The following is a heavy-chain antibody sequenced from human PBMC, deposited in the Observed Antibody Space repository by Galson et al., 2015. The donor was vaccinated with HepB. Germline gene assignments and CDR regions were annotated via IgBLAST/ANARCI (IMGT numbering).Heavy chain of an antibody. J-gene: IGHJ4*02. D-gene: IGHD3-22*01. Sequence: PALVKPTQTLTLTCTFSGFSLSTSGMCVSWIRQPPGKALEWLARIDWDDDKYYSTSLKTRLTISKDTSKNQVVLTMTDMDPVDTATYYYARIHAYYDSSGYFYYFDYWGQGTLVTVSS. V-gene: IGHV2-70*11. CDR3: ARIHAYYDSSGYFYYFDY. CDR2: IDWDDDK. CDR1: GFSLSTSGMC.